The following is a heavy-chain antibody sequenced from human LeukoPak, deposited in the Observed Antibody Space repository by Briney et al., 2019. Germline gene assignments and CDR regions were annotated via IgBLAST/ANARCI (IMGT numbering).Heavy chain of an antibody. V-gene: IGHV3-9*01. D-gene: IGHD3-22*01. CDR2: ISWNSGSI. J-gene: IGHJ4*02. CDR3: AKGYYYDSSGYYVGYYFDY. Sequence: PGRSLRLSCAASGFTFDDYAMHWVRQAPGKGLEWVSGISWNSGSIGYADSVKGRFTISRDNAKNSLYLQMNSLRAEDTALYYCAKGYYYDSSGYYVGYYFDYWGQGTLVTVSS. CDR1: GFTFDDYA.